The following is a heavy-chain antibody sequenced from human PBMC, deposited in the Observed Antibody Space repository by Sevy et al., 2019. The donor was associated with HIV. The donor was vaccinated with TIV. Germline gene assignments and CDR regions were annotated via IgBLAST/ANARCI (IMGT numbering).Heavy chain of an antibody. Sequence: GGSLRLSCAASGFTFHNYGIHWVRQAPGKGLEWVAFIPNVDTNTYYADSVKGRFTISRDNLKNTVYLQMNTLRAEDTGIYYCAKRPVAAIDYFQDWGQGTLVTVSS. CDR1: GFTFHNYG. V-gene: IGHV3-30*02. J-gene: IGHJ1*01. CDR2: IPNVDTNT. D-gene: IGHD2-21*02. CDR3: AKRPVAAIDYFQD.